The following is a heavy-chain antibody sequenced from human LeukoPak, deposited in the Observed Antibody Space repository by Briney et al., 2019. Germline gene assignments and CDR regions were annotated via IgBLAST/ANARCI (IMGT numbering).Heavy chain of an antibody. CDR2: IYYSGST. V-gene: IGHV4-39*07. CDR3: ARYYDILTGYYETFFDY. D-gene: IGHD3-9*01. J-gene: IGHJ4*02. CDR1: GGSISSSSYY. Sequence: PSETLSLTCTVSGGSISSSSYYWGWIRQPPGKGLEWIGSIYYSGSTYYNPSLKSRVTISVDTSKNQFSLKLSSVTAADTAVYYCARYYDILTGYYETFFDYWGQGTLVTVSS.